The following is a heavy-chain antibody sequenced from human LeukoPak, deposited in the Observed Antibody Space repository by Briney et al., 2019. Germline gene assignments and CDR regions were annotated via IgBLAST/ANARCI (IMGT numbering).Heavy chain of an antibody. D-gene: IGHD3-10*01. CDR2: ISHDGSNR. CDR1: GITFNSYA. Sequence: GGSLTLSCAASGITFNSYAMHGVRQAPGKGREGVVVISHDGSNRYYGDSVKGRFTISRDNSKNTLFLQMDSLRAEDTAVYYCASGYTYYYGSGSYHWGQGTLVTVSS. J-gene: IGHJ4*02. V-gene: IGHV3-30*04. CDR3: ASGYTYYYGSGSYH.